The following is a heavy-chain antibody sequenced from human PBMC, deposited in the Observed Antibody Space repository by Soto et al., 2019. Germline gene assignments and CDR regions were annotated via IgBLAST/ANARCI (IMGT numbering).Heavy chain of an antibody. V-gene: IGHV4-34*01. Sequence: SEALSLTCAIYDASFMRYYWCWIRQPPGKGLEWIGEIHDSGSTNYNPSLKSRLIISVDTSRNQFSLKLSSVTAADTAVYFCARGGRRPISCVLDFGGQVPRVT. CDR2: IHDSGST. CDR3: ARGGRRPISCVLDF. J-gene: IGHJ4*02. CDR1: DASFMRYY. D-gene: IGHD2-2*01.